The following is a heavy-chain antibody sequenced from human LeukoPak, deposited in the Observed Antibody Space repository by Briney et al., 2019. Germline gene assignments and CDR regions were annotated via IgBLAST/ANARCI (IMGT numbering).Heavy chain of an antibody. J-gene: IGHJ4*02. CDR1: GYTFSSYD. CDR3: ARLSNSGYDPDY. D-gene: IGHD5-12*01. CDR2: MNPNRGNT. Sequence: ASVKVSCKASGYTFSSYDINWVRQATGQGLEWMGWMNPNRGNTGYVQKFQGRVTVTRSTSISTAYMELSSLRSEDTAVYYCARLSNSGYDPDYWGQGTLVTVSS. V-gene: IGHV1-8*01.